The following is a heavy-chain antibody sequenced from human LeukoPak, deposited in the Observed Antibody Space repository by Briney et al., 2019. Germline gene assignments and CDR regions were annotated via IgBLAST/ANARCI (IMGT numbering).Heavy chain of an antibody. CDR3: AKDAGGAHCTNGVCHPNAFDI. CDR2: ISWNSGSI. V-gene: IGHV3-9*01. Sequence: GGSLRLSCAASGFTFDDYAMHWVRQAPGKGLEWVSGISWNSGSIGYADSVKGRFTISRDNAKNSLYLQMNSLRAEDTALYYCAKDAGGAHCTNGVCHPNAFDIWGQGTMVTVSS. J-gene: IGHJ3*02. CDR1: GFTFDDYA. D-gene: IGHD2-8*01.